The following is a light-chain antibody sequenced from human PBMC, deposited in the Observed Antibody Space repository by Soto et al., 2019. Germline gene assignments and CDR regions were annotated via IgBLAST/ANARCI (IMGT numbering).Light chain of an antibody. CDR2: GAS. Sequence: EIVLTQSPGTLSLSPGEGATLSCRASQSIKSSSLAWYQQRPGQAPRLLIYGASSRATGIPDKFSGSGSGTDFTLTIGRLEPEDFAIYYCQQYGSSPRTFGQGTKVEIK. V-gene: IGKV3-20*01. J-gene: IGKJ1*01. CDR1: QSIKSSS. CDR3: QQYGSSPRT.